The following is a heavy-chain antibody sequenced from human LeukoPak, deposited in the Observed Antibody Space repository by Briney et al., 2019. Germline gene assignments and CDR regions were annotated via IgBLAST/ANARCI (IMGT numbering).Heavy chain of an antibody. CDR1: GGTFTNYA. CDR2: IIPILDVT. Sequence: EASVKVSCKASGGTFTNYAINWVRQAPGQGLEWMGRIIPILDVTNYAQKFQGRVTITADQSTSTAYMELSSLRSEDPAVYYCARGGGVDILTGFQYWGQGTLVTVSS. V-gene: IGHV1-69*04. CDR3: ARGGGVDILTGFQY. D-gene: IGHD3-9*01. J-gene: IGHJ4*02.